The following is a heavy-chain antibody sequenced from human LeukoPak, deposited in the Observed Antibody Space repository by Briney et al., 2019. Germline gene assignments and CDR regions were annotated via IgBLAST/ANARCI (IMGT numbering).Heavy chain of an antibody. CDR2: FDPEDGET. CDR3: ARDPPVEWELLVGFDY. Sequence: GASVKVSCKVSGYTLTELSMHWVRQAPGKGLEWMGGFDPEDGETIYAQKFQGRVTMTEDTSTDTAYMELSSLRSEDTAVYYCARDPPVEWELLVGFDYWGQGTLVTVSS. D-gene: IGHD1-26*01. V-gene: IGHV1-24*01. J-gene: IGHJ4*02. CDR1: GYTLTELS.